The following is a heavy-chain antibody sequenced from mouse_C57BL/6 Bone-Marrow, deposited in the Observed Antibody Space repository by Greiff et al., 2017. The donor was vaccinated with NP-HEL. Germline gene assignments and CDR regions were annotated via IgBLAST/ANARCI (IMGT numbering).Heavy chain of an antibody. CDR2: IYPRSGNT. CDR1: GYTFTSYG. CDR3: ARRPTIVLMDY. D-gene: IGHD2-12*01. Sequence: QVQLQQSGAELARPGASVKLSCKASGYTFTSYGISWVKQRPGQGLEWIGEIYPRSGNTYYNEQFKGKATLTADKSSSTAYMELRSLTSEDSSVYFCARRPTIVLMDYWGQGTSVTVSS. V-gene: IGHV1-81*01. J-gene: IGHJ4*01.